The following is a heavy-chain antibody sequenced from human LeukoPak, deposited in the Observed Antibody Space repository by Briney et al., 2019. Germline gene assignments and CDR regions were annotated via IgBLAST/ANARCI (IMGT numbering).Heavy chain of an antibody. CDR2: IYYSGST. CDR3: ARDPPRDGYRYNNWFDP. J-gene: IGHJ5*02. V-gene: IGHV4-61*01. Sequence: SETLSLTCTVSGGSVSSGSYYWSWIRQPPGKGLEWIGYIYYSGSTNYNPSLKSGVTISVDTSKNQFSLKLSSVTAADTAVYYCARDPPRDGYRYNNWFDPWGQGTLVTVSS. CDR1: GGSVSSGSYY. D-gene: IGHD5-24*01.